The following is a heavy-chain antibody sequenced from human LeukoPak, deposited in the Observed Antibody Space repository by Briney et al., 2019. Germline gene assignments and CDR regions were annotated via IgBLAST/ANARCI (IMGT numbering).Heavy chain of an antibody. CDR2: ISPSSGVT. D-gene: IGHD4/OR15-4a*01. Sequence: ASVKVSCKASGYTFTGYYIHWVRQAPGQGLEWMGRISPSSGVTTYVQKFQGRVTMTRDTSISTAYMELSRLRSDDTAVYYCATRGGANTLNYWGQGTLVTVSS. CDR3: ATRGGANTLNY. V-gene: IGHV1-2*06. CDR1: GYTFTGYY. J-gene: IGHJ4*02.